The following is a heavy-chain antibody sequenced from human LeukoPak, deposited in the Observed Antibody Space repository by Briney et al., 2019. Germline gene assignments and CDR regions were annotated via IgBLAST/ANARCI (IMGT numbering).Heavy chain of an antibody. CDR1: GFTFTSYA. D-gene: IGHD3-9*01. J-gene: IGHJ6*02. CDR2: FSGRRGGT. Sequence: GWSQRQSCASAGFTFTSYAISLVSQAPATALHWVSAFSGRRGGTDYSGSVKGRFTISRDNSKNTLYLQMNSLRAEDTAVFFFQAEDGIRDFDWFTYYYYGMDVWGQGTTVTVSS. CDR3: QAEDGIRDFDWFTYYYYGMDV. V-gene: IGHV3-23*01.